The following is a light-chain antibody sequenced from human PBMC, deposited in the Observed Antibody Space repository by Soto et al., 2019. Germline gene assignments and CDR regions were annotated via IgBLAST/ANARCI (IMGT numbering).Light chain of an antibody. J-gene: IGKJ4*01. CDR3: QQANIFPFT. CDR1: QTIGNW. CDR2: AAS. V-gene: IGKV1-12*02. Sequence: DIQMTQSPSSVAASVGDRVTITCRASQTIGNWLAWYQQKPGKVPQLLIYAASSLQSGVPSRFSGSRSGPNFTFTISSLQPEDCATYYCQQANIFPFTFGGGTKVEI.